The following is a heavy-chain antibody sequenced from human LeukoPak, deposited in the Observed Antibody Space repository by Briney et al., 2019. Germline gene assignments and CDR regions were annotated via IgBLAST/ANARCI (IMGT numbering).Heavy chain of an antibody. CDR1: GGSFSGYY. CDR3: AITDTAVVAANFDY. D-gene: IGHD5-18*01. J-gene: IGHJ4*02. Sequence: SETLSLTCAVYGGSFSGYYWSWIRQPPGKGLEWIGEINHSGSTNYNPSLKSRVTISVDTSKNQFSLKLSSVTAADTAVYYCAITDTAVVAANFDYWGQGTLVTVSS. V-gene: IGHV4-34*01. CDR2: INHSGST.